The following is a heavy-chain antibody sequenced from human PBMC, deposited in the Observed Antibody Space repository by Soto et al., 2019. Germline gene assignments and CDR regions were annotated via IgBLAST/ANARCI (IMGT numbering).Heavy chain of an antibody. J-gene: IGHJ6*02. Sequence: EVQLVESGGGLVQPRGSLRLSCAASGFTFSSYWMHWVRQAPGKGLVWVSRINSDGSSTSYADSVKGRFTISRDNAKNTLYLQMNSLRAEDTAVYYCARSGAIVGATTPYYYGMDVWGQGTTVTVSS. CDR1: GFTFSSYW. V-gene: IGHV3-74*01. CDR3: ARSGAIVGATTPYYYGMDV. D-gene: IGHD1-26*01. CDR2: INSDGSST.